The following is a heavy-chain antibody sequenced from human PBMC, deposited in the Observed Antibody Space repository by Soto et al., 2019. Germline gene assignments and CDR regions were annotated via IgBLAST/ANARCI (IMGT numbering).Heavy chain of an antibody. J-gene: IGHJ3*02. Sequence: QVQLVESGGGVVQPGRSLRLSCAASGFTFSSYAMHWVRQAPGKGLEWVAVISYDGSNKYYADSVKGRFTISRDNSKNALYLQMNSLRAEDTAVYYCARAYGDWDAFDIWGRGTMVTVSS. CDR1: GFTFSSYA. CDR3: ARAYGDWDAFDI. CDR2: ISYDGSNK. D-gene: IGHD4-17*01. V-gene: IGHV3-30-3*01.